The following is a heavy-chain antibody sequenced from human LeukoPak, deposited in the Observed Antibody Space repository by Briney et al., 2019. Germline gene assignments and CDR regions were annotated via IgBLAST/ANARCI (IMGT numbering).Heavy chain of an antibody. Sequence: KPSETLSLTCTVSGGSISSYYWSWIRQPAGKGLEWIGRISTSGSTNYNPSLKSRVTMSVDTSKNQFSLKLSSVTAADTAVYYCARGGGYGDYGYVDNWGQGTLVTVSS. CDR2: ISTSGST. J-gene: IGHJ4*02. CDR1: GGSISSYY. CDR3: ARGGGYGDYGYVDN. V-gene: IGHV4-4*07. D-gene: IGHD4-17*01.